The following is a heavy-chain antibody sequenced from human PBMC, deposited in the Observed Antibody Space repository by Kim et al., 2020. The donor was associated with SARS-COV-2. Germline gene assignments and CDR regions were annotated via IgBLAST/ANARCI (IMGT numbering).Heavy chain of an antibody. CDR2: IWYDGSNK. CDR3: ARGQDYYYGMDV. J-gene: IGHJ6*02. V-gene: IGHV3-33*01. CDR1: GFTFSKYG. Sequence: GGSLRLSCAASGFTFSKYGMHWVRQAPGKGLEWVAVIWYDGSNKYYADSVKGRFTISRDNSKNTLYLQMNSLRAEDTAVYYCARGQDYYYGMDVWGQGTTVTVSS.